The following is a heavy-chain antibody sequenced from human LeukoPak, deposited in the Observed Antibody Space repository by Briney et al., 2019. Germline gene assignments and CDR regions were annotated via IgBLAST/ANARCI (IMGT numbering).Heavy chain of an antibody. D-gene: IGHD1-7*01. CDR2: MSHRRTP. CDR1: GGSISSDVYY. CDR3: VRHQVGTMLNS. Sequence: PSETLSLTCSVSGGSISSDVYYWGWVRQPPGKGLEWIASMSHRRTPDYNPSLRGRVAMSVDTSKNQVFLKPTYVTASDSAIYYCVRHQVGTMLNSWGQGTLVTVSS. V-gene: IGHV4-39*01. J-gene: IGHJ4*02.